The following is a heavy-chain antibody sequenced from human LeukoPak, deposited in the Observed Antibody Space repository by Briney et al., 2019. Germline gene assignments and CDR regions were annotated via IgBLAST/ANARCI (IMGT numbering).Heavy chain of an antibody. CDR3: ARGEFPLDAFDI. D-gene: IGHD3-10*01. V-gene: IGHV1-18*01. Sequence: RASVKVSCKASGYTFTIYGLNWVRQAPGQGLEWMGWISAYSSNTNYAQNLQDRVTMTTDTSTSTAYMELTNLRSDDTAVYYCARGEFPLDAFDIWGQGTMVTVSS. CDR1: GYTFTIYG. J-gene: IGHJ3*02. CDR2: ISAYSSNT.